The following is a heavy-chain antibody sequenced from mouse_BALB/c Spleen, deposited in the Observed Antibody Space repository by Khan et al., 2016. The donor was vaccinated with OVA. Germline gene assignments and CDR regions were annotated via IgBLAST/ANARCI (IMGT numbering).Heavy chain of an antibody. V-gene: IGHV3-1*02. D-gene: IGHD1-2*01. CDR2: ISYSGST. Sequence: VQLKESGPGLVKPSQSLSLTCTVTGYSITSGYGWNWSRQFPGNKLEWMGYISYSGSTNYNPSLKSRISITRDTSKNQLFLQLNSVTTEDTATXYCARTARIKYWGQGTTLTVSS. J-gene: IGHJ2*01. CDR3: ARTARIKY. CDR1: GYSITSGYG.